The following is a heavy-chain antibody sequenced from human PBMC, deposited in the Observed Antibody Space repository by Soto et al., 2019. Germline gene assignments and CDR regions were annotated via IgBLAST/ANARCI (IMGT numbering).Heavy chain of an antibody. D-gene: IGHD3-16*01. V-gene: IGHV3-66*01. CDR3: ARDPWAADY. J-gene: IGHJ4*02. Sequence: EVQLVESGGGLVQPGGSLRLSCAASGFTVSTKYMSWVRQAPGKGLEWVSVIYSGGSTFYADSVRGRFTISRDNSKNMLNLQMTSLRAEDTAVYYCARDPWAADYWGQGTLVTVSS. CDR1: GFTVSTKY. CDR2: IYSGGST.